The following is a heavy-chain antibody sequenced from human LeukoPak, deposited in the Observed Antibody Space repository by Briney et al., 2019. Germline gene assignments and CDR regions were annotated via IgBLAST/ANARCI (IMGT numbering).Heavy chain of an antibody. CDR2: IYDGRDT. CDR3: AXXTXXXGFDF. CDR1: GASTSRRY. Sequence: SETLSLTCSASGASTSRRYWSWIRQSPGRTLEWIGHIYDGRDTKYNPSLTSRVTISVDTSRNQFSLSLTSVTAADTAIYYCAXXTXXXGFDFXXPGALVTVSS. V-gene: IGHV4-59*08. J-gene: IGHJ4*02.